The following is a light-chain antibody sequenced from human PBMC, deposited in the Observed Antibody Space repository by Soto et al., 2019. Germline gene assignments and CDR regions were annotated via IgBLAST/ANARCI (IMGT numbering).Light chain of an antibody. J-gene: IGLJ3*02. CDR1: TTDVGRYND. Sequence: QSALTQPRSVSGSPGQGVTISCTGTTTDVGRYNDYSWYQQHPGNAPKLMIEDVTKRPSGVAERFSGSKSGNTAFLTISGLQDEDEADYYCCSYAGRYFRVFGGGTKLTVL. CDR3: CSYAGRYFRV. CDR2: DVT. V-gene: IGLV2-11*01.